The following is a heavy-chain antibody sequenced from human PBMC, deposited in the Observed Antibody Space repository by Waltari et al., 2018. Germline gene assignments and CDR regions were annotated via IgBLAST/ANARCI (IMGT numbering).Heavy chain of an antibody. Sequence: QVQLVQSGPELKKPGASVRVSCQPSGYIFSDHFLHWVRQTPGQGLEWMGYINPKNGGTNFAPKFQGRVTMTSAPSVNSAYMELSRLRSDDTGKYFCARGGLAGTLYYFDSWGQGTLVTVSS. D-gene: IGHD1-26*01. V-gene: IGHV1-2*02. J-gene: IGHJ5*01. CDR2: INPKNGGT. CDR3: ARGGLAGTLYYFDS. CDR1: GYIFSDHF.